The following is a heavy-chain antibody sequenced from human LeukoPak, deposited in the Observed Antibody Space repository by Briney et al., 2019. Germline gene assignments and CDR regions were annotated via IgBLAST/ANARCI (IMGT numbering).Heavy chain of an antibody. CDR1: GGSISSYY. J-gene: IGHJ4*02. D-gene: IGHD3-10*01. CDR2: IYYSGST. CDR3: ARHWLDSGTPDRFDH. Sequence: SETLSLTCTVSGGSISSYYWSWIRQPPVKGLEWIGYIYYSGSTNYNPSLKSRVTISVDTSKNQFSLKLSSVTAADTAVYYCARHWLDSGTPDRFDHWGQGTLVTVSS. V-gene: IGHV4-59*01.